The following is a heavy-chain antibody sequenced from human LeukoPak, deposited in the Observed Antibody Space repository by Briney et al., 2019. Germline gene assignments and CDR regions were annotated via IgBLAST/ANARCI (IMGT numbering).Heavy chain of an antibody. CDR2: ITSGSSTT. Sequence: GGSLRLSCTASGFTFSLYSMNWVRQAPGKGLEWVSYITSGSSTTYYADSVKGRFTISRDNAKNSLFLQMNSLRAEDTAVYYCARDGGGDYWGQGTLVTVSS. V-gene: IGHV3-48*01. CDR3: ARDGGGDY. D-gene: IGHD3-16*01. CDR1: GFTFSLYS. J-gene: IGHJ4*02.